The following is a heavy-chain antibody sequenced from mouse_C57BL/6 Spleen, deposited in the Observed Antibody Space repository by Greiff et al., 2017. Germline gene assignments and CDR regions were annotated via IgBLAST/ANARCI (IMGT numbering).Heavy chain of an antibody. V-gene: IGHV1-64*01. CDR3: ARSNYYFGY. Sequence: QVQLQQPGAELVKPGASVKLSCKASGYTFTGYWMHWVKQRPGQGLEWIGMIHPNSGSTNNNEKFKSKATLTVDKSSSTAYMQLGSLTSEDSAVYYCARSNYYFGYWGQGTTLTVAS. J-gene: IGHJ2*01. D-gene: IGHD2-5*01. CDR1: GYTFTGYW. CDR2: IHPNSGST.